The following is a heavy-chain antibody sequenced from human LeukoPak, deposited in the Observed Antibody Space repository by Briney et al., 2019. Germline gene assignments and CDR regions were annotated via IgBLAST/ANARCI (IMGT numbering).Heavy chain of an antibody. D-gene: IGHD5-18*01. J-gene: IGHJ4*02. CDR2: ISGSGGST. CDR3: AKVDTAMGGYFDY. CDR1: GFTFSSYA. Sequence: GGSLRLSCAASGFTFSSYAMSWVREAPGKGLEGVSAISGSGGSTYYADSVKGRFTISRDNSKNTLYLQMNSLRAEDTAVYYCAKVDTAMGGYFDYWGQGTLVTVSS. V-gene: IGHV3-23*01.